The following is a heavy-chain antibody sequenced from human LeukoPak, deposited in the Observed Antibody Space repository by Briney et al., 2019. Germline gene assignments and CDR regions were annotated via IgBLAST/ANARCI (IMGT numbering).Heavy chain of an antibody. Sequence: SGPTLVNPTQTLTLTCTFSGFSLSTSGMRVSWIRQPPGKALEWLARIDWDDDKFYSTSLKTRLTISKDTSKNQVVLTMNNMDPVDTATYYCARIGGGDYDYWGQGTLVTVSS. V-gene: IGHV2-70*04. CDR3: ARIGGGDYDY. D-gene: IGHD4-17*01. CDR1: GFSLSTSGMR. J-gene: IGHJ4*02. CDR2: IDWDDDK.